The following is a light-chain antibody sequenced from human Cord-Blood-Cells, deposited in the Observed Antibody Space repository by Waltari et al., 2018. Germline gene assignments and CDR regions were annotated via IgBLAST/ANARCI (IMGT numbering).Light chain of an antibody. CDR1: SSDVGGYNY. CDR3: RSFTSSSTVV. CDR2: DVS. V-gene: IGLV2-14*01. J-gene: IGLJ2*01. Sequence: QSALTQPASVSGSPGQSITISCTGTSSDVGGYNYVSWYQQHAGKAPKLMIYDVSNRPSGVFSRFSGSKSGNKASLPISGLKAEDEADDYCRSFTSSSTVVFGGGTKLTVL.